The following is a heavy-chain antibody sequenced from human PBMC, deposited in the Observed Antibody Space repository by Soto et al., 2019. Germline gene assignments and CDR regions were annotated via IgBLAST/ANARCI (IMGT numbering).Heavy chain of an antibody. Sequence: PSETLSLTCSVSGCSVSSGDDYWRWIRQPPGKGLEWLGYIYYSGSTSYNPTLRYLVTISADTSNNLFSLNLRSVTAEDTALYYCAKDTSATCTGSICYSFDYWGQGTLVTVSS. CDR1: GCSVSSGDDY. V-gene: IGHV4-61*08. J-gene: IGHJ4*02. CDR2: IYYSGST. CDR3: AKDTSATCTGSICYSFDY. D-gene: IGHD2-21*01.